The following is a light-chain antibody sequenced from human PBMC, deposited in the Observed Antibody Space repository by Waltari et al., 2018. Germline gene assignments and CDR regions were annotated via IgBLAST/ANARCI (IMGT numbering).Light chain of an antibody. CDR1: QSVSSN. CDR3: QQYNNWPPSWT. J-gene: IGKJ1*01. CDR2: GAS. Sequence: EIAMTQSPATLSVSPGERATLSCRASQSVSSNVAWYQQKPGQAPRLLIYGASTRATGIPARFSGSGSGTEFTLTISSLQSEDFAVYYCQQYNNWPPSWTFGQGTKVEIK. V-gene: IGKV3-15*01.